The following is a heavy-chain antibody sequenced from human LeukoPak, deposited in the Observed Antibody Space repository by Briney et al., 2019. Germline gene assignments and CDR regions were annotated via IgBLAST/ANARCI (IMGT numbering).Heavy chain of an antibody. CDR1: GFTFSSYW. CDR3: ARGFSISY. D-gene: IGHD2/OR15-2a*01. J-gene: IGHJ4*02. CDR2: IKEDGSEK. Sequence: GGSLRLSCAASGFTFSSYWMSWVRQAPGKGLEWVANIKEDGSEKNYVDSVKGRFTVSRDNAKNSLYLQMNSLRAEDTAVYYWARGFSISYWGQGTLVTVSS. V-gene: IGHV3-7*05.